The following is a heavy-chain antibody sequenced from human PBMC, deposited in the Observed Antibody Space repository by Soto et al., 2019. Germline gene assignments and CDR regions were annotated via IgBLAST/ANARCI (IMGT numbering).Heavy chain of an antibody. CDR1: GFTFSSYS. J-gene: IGHJ6*02. Sequence: GGSLRLSCAASGFTFSSYSMNWVRQAPGKGLEWVSSISSSSSYIYYADSVKGRFTISRDNAKNSLYLQMNSLRAEDTAVYYCARDQSGSGSYLYYYGMDVWGQGTTVTVS. CDR3: ARDQSGSGSYLYYYGMDV. D-gene: IGHD3-10*01. CDR2: ISSSSSYI. V-gene: IGHV3-21*01.